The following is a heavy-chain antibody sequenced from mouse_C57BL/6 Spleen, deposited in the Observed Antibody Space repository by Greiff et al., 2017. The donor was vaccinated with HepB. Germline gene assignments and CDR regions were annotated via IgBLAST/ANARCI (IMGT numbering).Heavy chain of an antibody. D-gene: IGHD2-5*01. V-gene: IGHV2-2*01. CDR3: ARTGYNNYEAWFAY. CDR1: GFSLTSYG. Sequence: VKLQESGPGLVQPSQCLSITCTVSGFSLTSYGVHWVRQSPGKGLEWLGVIWSGGSTDYNAAFISRLSISKDNSKSQVFFKMNSLQADDTAIYYCARTGYNNYEAWFAYWGQGTLVTVSA. J-gene: IGHJ3*01. CDR2: IWSGGST.